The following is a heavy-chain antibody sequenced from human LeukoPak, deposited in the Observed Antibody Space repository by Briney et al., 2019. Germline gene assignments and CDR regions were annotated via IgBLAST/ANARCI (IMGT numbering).Heavy chain of an antibody. D-gene: IGHD3-22*01. J-gene: IGHJ4*02. CDR3: ARVSQYYYDSSGYHSFDY. V-gene: IGHV1-46*01. CDR1: GYTFTSYY. CDR2: INPSGGST. Sequence: ASVTVSCKASGYTFTSYYMHWLRQAPGQGLEWMGIINPSGGSTSYAQKFQGRVTMTRDTSTSTVYMELSSLRSEDTAVYYCARVSQYYYDSSGYHSFDYWGQGTLVTVSS.